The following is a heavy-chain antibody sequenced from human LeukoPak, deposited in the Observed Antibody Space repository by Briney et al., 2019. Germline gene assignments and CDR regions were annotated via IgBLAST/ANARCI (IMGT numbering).Heavy chain of an antibody. CDR1: GFAFNNYN. Sequence: GGSLRLSCAASGFAFNNYNMNWVRQAPGKALEWVSSITSSSTYIFYADSVKGRFTISRDNAKNSLYLQMNSLRAEDTAVYYCARVGSYEFDYWGQGTLVTVSS. V-gene: IGHV3-21*01. CDR3: ARVGSYEFDY. CDR2: ITSSSTYI. J-gene: IGHJ4*02. D-gene: IGHD1-26*01.